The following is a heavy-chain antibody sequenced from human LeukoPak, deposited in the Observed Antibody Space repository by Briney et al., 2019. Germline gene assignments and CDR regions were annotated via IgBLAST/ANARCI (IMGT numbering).Heavy chain of an antibody. J-gene: IGHJ4*02. V-gene: IGHV3-11*03. CDR3: ARSYYYDSSGYDHDF. Sequence: GGSLRLTYSASGFSFSDYYMSWLRQAPGKGLEWVSYISSSSSYTNYADSVKGRFTISRDNAKNSLYLQMNSLRAEDTAVYYCARSYYYDSSGYDHDFWGQGPLVTVSS. CDR2: ISSSSSYT. D-gene: IGHD3-22*01. CDR1: GFSFSDYY.